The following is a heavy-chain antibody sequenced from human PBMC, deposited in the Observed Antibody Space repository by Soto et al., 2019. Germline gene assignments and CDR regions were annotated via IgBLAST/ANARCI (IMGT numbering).Heavy chain of an antibody. V-gene: IGHV1-18*01. D-gene: IGHD6-13*01. Sequence: QVQLVQSGAEVKKPGASVKVSCKASGYTFTSYGINWVRQAPGQGLEWMGWISAHNGRTNYAQKFQGRVTMTTDTTTSTAYMALRSLRSDDTAVYYCARGAYSSSWFEPWGQGTLVTVSS. CDR1: GYTFTSYG. J-gene: IGHJ5*02. CDR3: ARGAYSSSWFEP. CDR2: ISAHNGRT.